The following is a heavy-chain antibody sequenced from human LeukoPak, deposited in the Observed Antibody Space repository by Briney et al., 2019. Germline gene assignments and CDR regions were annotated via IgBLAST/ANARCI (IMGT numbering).Heavy chain of an antibody. CDR2: INPNSGGT. D-gene: IGHD6-13*01. J-gene: IGHJ5*02. CDR1: GYTFTGYY. CDR3: ARKVSAAAAGTRPWFDP. V-gene: IGHV1-2*02. Sequence: ASVNVSCKASGYTFTGYYMHWVRQAPGQGLEWMGWINPNSGGTNYAQKFQGRVTMTRDTSISTAYMELSRLRSDDTAVYYCARKVSAAAAGTRPWFDPWGQGTLVTVSS.